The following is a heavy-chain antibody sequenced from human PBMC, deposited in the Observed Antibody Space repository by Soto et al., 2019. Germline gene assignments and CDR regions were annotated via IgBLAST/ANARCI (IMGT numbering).Heavy chain of an antibody. J-gene: IGHJ5*02. D-gene: IGHD3-3*01. CDR2: INPNSGGT. V-gene: IGHV1-2*02. CDR1: GYTXTGYY. CDR3: ARDKYYDFWSGYRGVESWFDP. Sequence: RXSXKVSYKASGYTXTGYYMDWVRQSPGQGLEWMGWINPNSGGTNYAQKFQGRVTMTRDTSISTAYMELTRLRSDDTAVYYRARDKYYDFWSGYRGVESWFDPWGQGTLVTVSS.